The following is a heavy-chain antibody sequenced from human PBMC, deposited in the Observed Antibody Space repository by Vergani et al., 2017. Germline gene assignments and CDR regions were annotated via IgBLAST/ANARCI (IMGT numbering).Heavy chain of an antibody. CDR1: GFTFSSYS. V-gene: IGHV3-21*01. CDR3: ARDGGATYYDILTGLYYFDY. J-gene: IGHJ4*02. D-gene: IGHD3-9*01. Sequence: EVQLVESGGGLVKPGGSLRLSCAASGFTFSSYSMNWVRQAPGKGLEWVSSISSRSSYIYYADSVKGRFTISRDNAKNSLYLQMNSLRAEDTAVYYCARDGGATYYDILTGLYYFDYWGQGTLVTVSS. CDR2: ISSRSSYI.